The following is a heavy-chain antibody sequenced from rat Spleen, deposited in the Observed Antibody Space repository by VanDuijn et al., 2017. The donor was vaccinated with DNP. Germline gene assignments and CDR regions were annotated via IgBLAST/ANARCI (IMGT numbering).Heavy chain of an antibody. CDR2: ISYSGRT. Sequence: EVQLQESGPGLVKPSQSLSLTCSVTGYSITSNYWGWIRKFPGNKMEWIGHISYSGRTTYNPSLKSRISITRDTSKNQIFLHLNSVSTDDTATYYCARWRIGPHYFDYWGQGVMVTVSS. D-gene: IGHD1-11*01. J-gene: IGHJ2*01. CDR1: GYSITSNY. CDR3: ARWRIGPHYFDY. V-gene: IGHV3-1*01.